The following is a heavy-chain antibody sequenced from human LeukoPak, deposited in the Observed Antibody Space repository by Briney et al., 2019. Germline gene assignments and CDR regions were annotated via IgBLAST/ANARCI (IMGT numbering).Heavy chain of an antibody. Sequence: SETLSLTCTVSGGSISSYYWSWVRQPPGKGLEWIGYIYYSGNTNYNPSLKSRVTISVDTSKNQFSLKLSSVTVADTAVYYCARRLVGATTWFDPWGQGTLVTVSS. D-gene: IGHD1-26*01. CDR3: ARRLVGATTWFDP. CDR1: GGSISSYY. J-gene: IGHJ5*02. CDR2: IYYSGNT. V-gene: IGHV4-59*08.